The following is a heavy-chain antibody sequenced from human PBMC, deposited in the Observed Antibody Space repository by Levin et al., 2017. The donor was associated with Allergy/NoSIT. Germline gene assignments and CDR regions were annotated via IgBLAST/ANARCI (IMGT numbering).Heavy chain of an antibody. D-gene: IGHD6-13*01. CDR2: MNPNSGNT. V-gene: IGHV1-8*01. Sequence: ASVKVSCKASGYTFTSYDINWVRQATGQGLEWMGWMNPNSGNTGYAQKFQGRVTMTRNTSISTAYMELSSLRSEDTAVYYCARRQQQLSYTGTHYYYYGMDGWGQGTTVTVSS. CDR3: ARRQQQLSYTGTHYYYYGMDG. CDR1: GYTFTSYD. J-gene: IGHJ6*02.